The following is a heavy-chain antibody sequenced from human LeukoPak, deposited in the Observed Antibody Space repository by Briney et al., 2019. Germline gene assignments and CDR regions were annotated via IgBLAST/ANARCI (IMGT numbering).Heavy chain of an antibody. D-gene: IGHD3-22*01. CDR2: IYYSGST. CDR1: GASISSYY. CDR3: ARVPLDDSSGYIDY. J-gene: IGHJ4*02. Sequence: PSETLSLTCTVSGASISSYYWSWIRQPPGRGLEWIGYIYYSGSTNYNPSLKSRVTISVDTSKNQFSLKLSSVTAADTAVYYCARVPLDDSSGYIDYWGQGTLVTVSS. V-gene: IGHV4-59*01.